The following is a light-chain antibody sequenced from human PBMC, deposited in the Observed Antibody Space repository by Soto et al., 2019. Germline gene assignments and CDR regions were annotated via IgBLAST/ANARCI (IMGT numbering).Light chain of an antibody. CDR3: SSYAGSDNFV. CDR2: EVS. V-gene: IGLV2-8*01. CDR1: SSDVGGYNY. Sequence: QSALTQPPSASGSPGQSVTISCTGTSSDVGGYNYVSWYQQHPGKVPKLIIYEVSKRPSGVPDRFSGSKSGNTASLTVSELQAEDEADYYCSSYAGSDNFVFGTGTKLTVL. J-gene: IGLJ1*01.